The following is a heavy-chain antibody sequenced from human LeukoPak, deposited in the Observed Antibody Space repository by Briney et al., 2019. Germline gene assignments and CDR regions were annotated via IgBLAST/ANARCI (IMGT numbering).Heavy chain of an antibody. CDR3: AKASETSGGSCYQSLAS. V-gene: IGHV3-23*01. CDR2: ISGSGATT. CDR1: GSTFSSYA. D-gene: IGHD2-15*01. J-gene: IGHJ5*02. Sequence: GGSLRLSWAASGSTFSSYAMSWVSQAQGKGLEWVSTISGSGATTYFADSVKGRFTFSRDNSKSTLVLQMNSLRAEDTAVYYCAKASETSGGSCYQSLASWGQGILVTVSS.